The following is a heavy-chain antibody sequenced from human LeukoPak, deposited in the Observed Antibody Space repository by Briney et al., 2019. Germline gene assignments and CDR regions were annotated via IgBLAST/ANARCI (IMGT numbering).Heavy chain of an antibody. CDR2: MNIDGSEK. J-gene: IGHJ4*02. V-gene: IGHV3-7*01. D-gene: IGHD1-26*01. CDR1: GLTVTNAW. Sequence: PGGSLRLSCAASGLTVTNAWMNWVRQAPGKRLEWVANMNIDGSEKYYADSAKGRFTISRDNARNSVYLQMNSLRVEDTAVYYCARDPVEWELLLDYWGQGTLVTVSS. CDR3: ARDPVEWELLLDY.